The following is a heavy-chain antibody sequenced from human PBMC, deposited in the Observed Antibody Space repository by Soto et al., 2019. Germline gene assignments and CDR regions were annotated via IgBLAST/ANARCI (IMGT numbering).Heavy chain of an antibody. Sequence: QVQLVESGGGVVQPGRSLRLSCAASGFTFSSYAMHWVRQAPGKGLEWVAVISYDGSNKYYADSVKGRFTFSRDNSKNTLYLQMNSLRAEDTAVYYCARDRGYSGYDYAPTRDWGQGTLVTVSS. CDR3: ARDRGYSGYDYAPTRD. J-gene: IGHJ4*02. CDR1: GFTFSSYA. D-gene: IGHD5-12*01. V-gene: IGHV3-30-3*01. CDR2: ISYDGSNK.